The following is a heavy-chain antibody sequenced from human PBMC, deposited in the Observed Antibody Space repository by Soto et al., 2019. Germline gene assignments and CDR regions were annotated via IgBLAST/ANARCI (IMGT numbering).Heavy chain of an antibody. V-gene: IGHV1-18*01. Sequence: GASVKVCCKASGYTFTSYGISWVRQAPGQGLEWMGWISAYNGNTNYAQKLQGRVTITADESTSAAYMELSSLRSEDTAVYYCARGGGYCSSTSCYLRPPVGWFDPWGQGTLVTVSS. CDR3: ARGGGYCSSTSCYLRPPVGWFDP. J-gene: IGHJ5*02. CDR2: ISAYNGNT. D-gene: IGHD2-2*01. CDR1: GYTFTSYG.